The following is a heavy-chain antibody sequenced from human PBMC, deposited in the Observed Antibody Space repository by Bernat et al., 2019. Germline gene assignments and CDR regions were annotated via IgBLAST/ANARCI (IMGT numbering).Heavy chain of an antibody. D-gene: IGHD3-9*01. J-gene: IGHJ4*02. V-gene: IGHV4-61*01. Sequence: QVQLQESGPGLVKPSETLSLTCTVSGGSVSSGSYYWSWIRQPPGKGLEWIGYIYYSGSTNYNPSLKSRVTISVDTSKNQFSLKLSSVTAADTAVYYCACDILTGYFGTGMSGYWGQGTLVTVSS. CDR3: ACDILTGYFGTGMSGY. CDR2: IYYSGST. CDR1: GGSVSSGSYY.